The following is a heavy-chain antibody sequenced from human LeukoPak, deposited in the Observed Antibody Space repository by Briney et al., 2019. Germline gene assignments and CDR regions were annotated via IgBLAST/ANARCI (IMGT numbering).Heavy chain of an antibody. V-gene: IGHV1-24*01. CDR2: FDPEDGAT. D-gene: IGHD3-22*01. J-gene: IGHJ5*02. Sequence: ASVKVSCKVSGYTLTELSMHWVRQAPGEGLEWMGGFDPEDGATINAQKFQGRVTMTEDTSTDTAYMELSSLRSEDTAVYYCATMQDYYDSSGYRNWFDPWGQGTLVTVSS. CDR1: GYTLTELS. CDR3: ATMQDYYDSSGYRNWFDP.